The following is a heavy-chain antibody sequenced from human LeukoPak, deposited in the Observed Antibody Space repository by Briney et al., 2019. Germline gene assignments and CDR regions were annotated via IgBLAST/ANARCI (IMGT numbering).Heavy chain of an antibody. J-gene: IGHJ3*02. CDR2: IYSGGST. V-gene: IGHV3-66*01. D-gene: IGHD3-10*01. Sequence: GGSLRLSCAASGFTVSSNYMSWVRQAPGKGLEWVSVIYSGGSTYYADSVKGRFTISRDNSKNTLHLQMNSLRAEDTAVYYCAREGPEARSGVRAFDIWGQGTMVTVSS. CDR1: GFTVSSNY. CDR3: AREGPEARSGVRAFDI.